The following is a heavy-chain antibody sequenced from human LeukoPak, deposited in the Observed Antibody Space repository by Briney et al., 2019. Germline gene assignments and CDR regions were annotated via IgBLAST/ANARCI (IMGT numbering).Heavy chain of an antibody. Sequence: PGGSLRLSCAASGFTFSSYSMNWVRQAPGKGLEWVSSISSSGSYIYYADSVKGRFTISRDNAENSLYLQMNSLRAEDTAVYYCARGGGYCSGGSCYEYWGQGTLVTVSS. V-gene: IGHV3-21*01. D-gene: IGHD2-15*01. CDR1: GFTFSSYS. CDR3: ARGGGYCSGGSCYEY. CDR2: ISSSGSYI. J-gene: IGHJ4*02.